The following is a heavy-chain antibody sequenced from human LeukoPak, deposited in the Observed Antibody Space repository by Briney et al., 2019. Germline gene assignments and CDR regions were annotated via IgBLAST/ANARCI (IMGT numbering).Heavy chain of an antibody. D-gene: IGHD6-13*01. CDR3: ATPAAGPGAEYSLY. J-gene: IGHJ1*01. CDR1: GFTFGSYS. V-gene: IGHV3-21*04. CDR2: IDFTSRYI. Sequence: GGSLRLSCAASGFTFGSYSMNWVRQAPGKGLEWVSSIDFTSRYIYNADSVKGRFTTSRDNAKNSLDLQMNSLKVEDTAVYYCATPAAGPGAEYSLYWGQGTLVIVSS.